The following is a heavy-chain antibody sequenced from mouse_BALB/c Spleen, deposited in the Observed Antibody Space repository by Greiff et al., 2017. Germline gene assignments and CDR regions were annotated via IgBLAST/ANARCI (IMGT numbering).Heavy chain of an antibody. CDR1: GFSLTGYC. CDR2: IWGDGST. V-gene: IGHV2-6-7*01. Sequence: VQLVESGPGLVAPSQSLSITCTASGFSLTGYCVNWVRQPPGKGLEWLGMIWGDGSTDYNTALKSRLSISKDNSKSQVFLKMNSLQTDDTARYYCAIREDDYDTWFAYWGQGTLVTVSA. CDR3: AIREDDYDTWFAY. J-gene: IGHJ3*01. D-gene: IGHD2-4*01.